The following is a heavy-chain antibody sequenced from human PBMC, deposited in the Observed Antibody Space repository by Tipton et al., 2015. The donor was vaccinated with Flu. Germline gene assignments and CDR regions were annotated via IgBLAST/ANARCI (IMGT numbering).Heavy chain of an antibody. J-gene: IGHJ6*02. D-gene: IGHD1-1*01. CDR1: GSSISTTIYY. CDR3: ARDLWNDRRAYYYYGVDV. V-gene: IGHV4-39*07. CDR2: IYYSGTT. Sequence: TLSLTCTVSGSSISTTIYYWGWVRQPPGKGLEWIGSIYYSGTTYYNPSLKSRVTISIDASKNQFSLDLTSLTAADTAVYYCARDLWNDRRAYYYYGVDVWGQGTTVTVPS.